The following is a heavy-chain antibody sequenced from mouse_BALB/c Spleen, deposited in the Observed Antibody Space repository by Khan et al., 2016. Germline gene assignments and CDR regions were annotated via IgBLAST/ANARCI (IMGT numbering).Heavy chain of an antibody. CDR2: ISPSTGYT. CDR1: GYTFTSYW. D-gene: IGHD2-10*01. J-gene: IGHJ3*01. CDR3: ARWAYYGNYLFAY. Sequence: QVQLQQSGAELAKPGASVKMSCKASGYTFTSYWMHWVKQRPGQGLEWIGYISPSTGYTEYNQKFKDKATLTADKSSSTAYMQLSSLTSEDSAVYYCARWAYYGNYLFAYWGQGTLVTVSA. V-gene: IGHV1-7*01.